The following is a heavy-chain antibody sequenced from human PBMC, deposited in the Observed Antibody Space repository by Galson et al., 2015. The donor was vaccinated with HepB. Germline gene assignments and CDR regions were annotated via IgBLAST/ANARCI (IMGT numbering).Heavy chain of an antibody. D-gene: IGHD2-2*01. V-gene: IGHV1-2*04. CDR2: INPNSGGT. CDR3: ARAMRPHSKIVVVPAAMWEYYYYGMDV. J-gene: IGHJ6*02. CDR1: GYTFTGYY. Sequence: SVKVSCKASGYTFTGYYMHWVRQAPGQGLEWMGWINPNSGGTNYAQKFQGWVTMTRDTSISTAYMELSRLRSDDTAVYYCARAMRPHSKIVVVPAAMWEYYYYGMDVWGQGTTVTVSS.